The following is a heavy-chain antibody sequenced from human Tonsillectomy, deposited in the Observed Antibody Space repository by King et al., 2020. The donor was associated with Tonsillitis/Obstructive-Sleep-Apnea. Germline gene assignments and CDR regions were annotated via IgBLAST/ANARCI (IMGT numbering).Heavy chain of an antibody. CDR1: GFTFNSYD. V-gene: IGHV3-23*04. Sequence: VQLVESGGGLVQPGGSLRLSCAASGFTFNSYDMSWVRQAPGKGLEWVSDISGSGGSTNYADSVKGRFTISRDNSKNTLYLQMNSLRAEDTAVYYCAKDHDYGDYLPLDYWGQGTLVTVSS. CDR3: AKDHDYGDYLPLDY. J-gene: IGHJ4*02. CDR2: ISGSGGST. D-gene: IGHD4-17*01.